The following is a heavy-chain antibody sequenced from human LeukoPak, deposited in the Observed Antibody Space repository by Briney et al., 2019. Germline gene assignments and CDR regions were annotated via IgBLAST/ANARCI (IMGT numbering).Heavy chain of an antibody. CDR1: GFTFSSYG. D-gene: IGHD6-6*01. CDR2: ISYDGSNK. V-gene: IGHV3-30*18. Sequence: GGSLRLSCAASGFTFSSYGMHWVRQAPGKGLEWVAVISYDGSNKYYADSVKGRFTISGDNSKNTLYLQMNSLRAEDTAVYYCAKARRVGFSSSPGINWFDPWGQGTLVTVSS. J-gene: IGHJ5*02. CDR3: AKARRVGFSSSPGINWFDP.